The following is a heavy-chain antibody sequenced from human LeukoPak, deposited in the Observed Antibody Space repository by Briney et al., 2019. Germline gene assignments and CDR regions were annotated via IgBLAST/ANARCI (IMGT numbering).Heavy chain of an antibody. CDR2: INPNSGGT. Sequence: GASVKVSCKASGYTFTSCGISWVRQAPGQGLEWMGWINPNSGGTNYAQKFQGRVTMTRDTSVTTAYMEVSSLRSDDTAVFYCARASGYSSGYYIDYWGQGTLVTVSS. CDR1: GYTFTSCG. V-gene: IGHV1-2*02. CDR3: ARASGYSSGYYIDY. D-gene: IGHD6-25*01. J-gene: IGHJ4*02.